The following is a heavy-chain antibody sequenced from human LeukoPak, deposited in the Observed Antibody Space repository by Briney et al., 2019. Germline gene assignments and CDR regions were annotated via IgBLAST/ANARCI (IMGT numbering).Heavy chain of an antibody. Sequence: GGSLRLSCAASGFSFSDHWMHWVRQAPGKGLEWVSVIYSGGSTYYADSVKGRFTISRDNSKNTLYLQMNSLRAEDTAVYYCARSSSWGLLDYWGQGTLVTVSS. V-gene: IGHV3-53*01. CDR3: ARSSSWGLLDY. J-gene: IGHJ4*02. D-gene: IGHD6-13*01. CDR2: IYSGGST. CDR1: GFSFSDHW.